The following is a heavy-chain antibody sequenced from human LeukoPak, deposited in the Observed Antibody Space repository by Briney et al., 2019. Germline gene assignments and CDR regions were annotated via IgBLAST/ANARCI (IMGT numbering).Heavy chain of an antibody. CDR2: IYTSGST. CDR3: ARVNYDFWSGDNWFDP. V-gene: IGHV4-4*09. CDR1: GGSISSYY. J-gene: IGHJ5*02. Sequence: SETLSLTCTVSGGSISSYYWSWIRQPPGKGLEWIGYIYTSGSTNYNPSLKSRVTISVDTSKNQFSLKLSSVTAADTAVYYCARVNYDFWSGDNWFDPWGQGTLVTVSS. D-gene: IGHD3-3*01.